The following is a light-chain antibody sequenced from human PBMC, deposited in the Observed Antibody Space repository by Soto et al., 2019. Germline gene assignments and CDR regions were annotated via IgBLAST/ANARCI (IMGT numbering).Light chain of an antibody. CDR2: KAS. Sequence: DIHMTHSASTVSASVGDKLTITSGASQSIDSWLAWYQQKPGKAHKLLIYKASTLKSGVPSRFSGSGSGTEFTLTISSLQPDDFATYYCQHYNSYSEAFGQGTKVDIK. J-gene: IGKJ1*01. CDR3: QHYNSYSEA. V-gene: IGKV1-5*03. CDR1: QSIDSW.